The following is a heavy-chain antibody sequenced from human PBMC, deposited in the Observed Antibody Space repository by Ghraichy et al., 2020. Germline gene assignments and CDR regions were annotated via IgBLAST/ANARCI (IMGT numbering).Heavy chain of an antibody. CDR2: ISGSGGST. Sequence: SAISGSGGSTYYADSVKGRFTISRNNSKHTLYLQMNSLRAEYTAVYYCATDQITTSTGEGLNYYYGMDVW. V-gene: IGHV3-23*01. J-gene: IGHJ6*01. D-gene: IGHD7-27*01. CDR3: ATDQITTSTGEGLNYYYGMDV.